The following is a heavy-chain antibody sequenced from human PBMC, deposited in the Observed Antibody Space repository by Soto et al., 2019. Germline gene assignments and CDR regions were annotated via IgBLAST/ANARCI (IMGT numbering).Heavy chain of an antibody. V-gene: IGHV3-23*01. CDR1: GFTFSSYA. CDR3: AKDTHDVWSGYYNMDV. D-gene: IGHD3-3*01. Sequence: WGSLTLSCAASGFTFSSYAMSWVRQAPGKGLEWVSAISGSGGSTYYADSVKGRFTISRDNSKNTLYLQMNSLRAEDTAVYYCAKDTHDVWSGYYNMDVWGKGPTV. J-gene: IGHJ6*03. CDR2: ISGSGGST.